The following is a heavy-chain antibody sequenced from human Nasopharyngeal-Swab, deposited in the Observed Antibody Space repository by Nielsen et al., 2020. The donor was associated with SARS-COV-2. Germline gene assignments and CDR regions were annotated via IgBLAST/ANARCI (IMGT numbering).Heavy chain of an antibody. CDR2: INDYENRL. J-gene: IGHJ3*02. CDR3: VKDLRGKYAFDI. V-gene: IGHV3-64D*06. D-gene: IGHD3-16*01. Sequence: GESLKISCSASGFTFRDYAMHWVRQAPGKGLEYVSTINDYENRLYYADSVKGRFAISRDNSKNTLYLQMSSLRAEDTAVYWCVKDLRGKYAFDIWGQGTMVTVSS. CDR1: GFTFRDYA.